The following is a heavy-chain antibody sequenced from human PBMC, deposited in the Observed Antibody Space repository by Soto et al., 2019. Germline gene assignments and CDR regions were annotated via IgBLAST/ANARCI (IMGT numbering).Heavy chain of an antibody. V-gene: IGHV1-69*01. CDR3: ARGETYLGV. CDR2: IIPIFSSR. Sequence: QVQLVQSGAEVKKPGSSVKVSCKTSRDTFNKYAFNWVRQAPGQGLEWMGWIIPIFSSRNYAEKFQGRVTITADDSRSTAYMWLRSLRFEDTAVYYCARGETYLGVWGQGTTVTVSS. CDR1: RDTFNKYA. J-gene: IGHJ6*01. D-gene: IGHD3-16*01.